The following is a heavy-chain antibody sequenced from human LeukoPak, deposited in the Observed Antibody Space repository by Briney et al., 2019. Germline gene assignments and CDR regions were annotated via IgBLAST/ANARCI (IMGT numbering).Heavy chain of an antibody. CDR3: ANSERSNWNYYFDY. D-gene: IGHD1-1*01. V-gene: IGHV3-23*01. J-gene: IGHJ4*02. CDR1: GFTFSSYA. Sequence: GVSLRLSCAASGFTFSSYAMGWVRQAPGKGLEWVSTISGGGSTYYADSVKGRFTISRDNSKNTLYLQVNSLRAEDTAVYYCANSERSNWNYYFDYWGQGTLVTVSS. CDR2: ISGGGST.